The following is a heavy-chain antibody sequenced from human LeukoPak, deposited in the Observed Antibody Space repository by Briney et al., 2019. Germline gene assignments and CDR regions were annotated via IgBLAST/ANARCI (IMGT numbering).Heavy chain of an antibody. D-gene: IGHD6-13*01. CDR3: ARASSSWYYFDY. CDR2: ISTSSSYI. CDR1: GFTFSSYG. V-gene: IGHV3-21*01. Sequence: SGGSLRLSCAASGFTFSSYGMHWVRQAPGKGLEWVSFISTSSSYIYYADSVKGRFTISRDNAKNSLYLQMNSLRAEDTAVYYCARASSSWYYFDYWGQGTLVTVSS. J-gene: IGHJ4*02.